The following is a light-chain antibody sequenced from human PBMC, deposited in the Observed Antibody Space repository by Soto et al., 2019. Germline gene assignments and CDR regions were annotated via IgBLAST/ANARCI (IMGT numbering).Light chain of an antibody. V-gene: IGKV3-20*01. CDR2: GTS. J-gene: IGKJ1*01. CDR3: QHYGSSRT. Sequence: EIVLTQSPGTLSLSPGERSTLSRRPGRSVSNNDLACYQQKPGQPPRLLLYGTSSRATGIPQRFSGSGSGTDFPLTISRLEPEDFAVYYCQHYGSSRTFGQGTKVDIK. CDR1: RSVSNND.